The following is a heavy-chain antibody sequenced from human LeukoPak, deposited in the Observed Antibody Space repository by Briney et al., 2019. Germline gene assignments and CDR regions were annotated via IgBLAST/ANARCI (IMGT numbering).Heavy chain of an antibody. CDR1: GFTFSSYG. D-gene: IGHD3-3*01. CDR3: AKGVTIFGVVIMGYFDY. V-gene: IGHV3-30*02. Sequence: SGGSLRLSCAASGFTFSSYGMYWVRQAPGKGLEWVAFIRYDGSNKYYADSVKGRFTISRDNSKNTLYLQMNSLRTEDTAMYYCAKGVTIFGVVIMGYFDYWGQGTLVTVSS. CDR2: IRYDGSNK. J-gene: IGHJ4*02.